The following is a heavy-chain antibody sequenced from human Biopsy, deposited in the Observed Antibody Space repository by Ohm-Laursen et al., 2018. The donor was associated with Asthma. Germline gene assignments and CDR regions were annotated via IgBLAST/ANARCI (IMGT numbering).Heavy chain of an antibody. J-gene: IGHJ5*02. CDR2: IHNSGNT. CDR1: GGSISSDY. V-gene: IGHV4-59*01. CDR3: ARGQGRGIQLWSLDP. Sequence: TLSLTCTVSGGSISSDYWSWLRQSPGKGLEWIGYIHNSGNTNCNPSLKSRVTISLDTSKNHFSLRLSFVTAADTAVYFCARGQGRGIQLWSLDPWGQGILVTVSS. D-gene: IGHD5-18*01.